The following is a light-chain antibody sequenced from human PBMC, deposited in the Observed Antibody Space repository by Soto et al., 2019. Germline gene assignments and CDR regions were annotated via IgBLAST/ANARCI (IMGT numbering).Light chain of an antibody. CDR3: QQYNSYLNT. CDR2: DAS. J-gene: IGKJ1*01. CDR1: QSIRSW. V-gene: IGKV1-5*01. Sequence: DIQMTQSPSTLSASVGDRVTITCRASQSIRSWLAWYQQKPGKAPKLLIYDASSLESGVPSRFSGSGSGTEFTLTISRLQPDDCATYYCQQYNSYLNTFGQGTKWEIK.